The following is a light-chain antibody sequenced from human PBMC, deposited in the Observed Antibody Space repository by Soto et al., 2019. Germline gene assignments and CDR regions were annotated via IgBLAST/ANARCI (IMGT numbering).Light chain of an antibody. J-gene: IGKJ4*01. CDR2: AAS. Sequence: DIQFTQSPSFLSASVGDRVTITCRASQGISSYLAWYQQKPGKAPKLLIYAASTLQSGVPSRFSGSGSGTEFTLTISSLQPEDFATYYCQQVKSYPLTIGGGTKVDIK. CDR3: QQVKSYPLT. V-gene: IGKV1-9*01. CDR1: QGISSY.